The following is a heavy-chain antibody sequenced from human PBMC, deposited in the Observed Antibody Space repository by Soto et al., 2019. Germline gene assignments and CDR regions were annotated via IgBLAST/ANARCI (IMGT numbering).Heavy chain of an antibody. CDR2: ISYDGSNK. Sequence: QVQLVESGGGVVQPGRSLRLSCAASGFPFSSYGMHWVREAPGKGLEWVAVISYDGSNKYYADYVKGRFTISRDNSARTLYLQMNSLRPEDTALYYCVGGQYYFDYRGQGTLVTVSP. CDR1: GFPFSSYG. CDR3: VGGQYYFDY. V-gene: IGHV3-30*03. J-gene: IGHJ4*02. D-gene: IGHD3-10*01.